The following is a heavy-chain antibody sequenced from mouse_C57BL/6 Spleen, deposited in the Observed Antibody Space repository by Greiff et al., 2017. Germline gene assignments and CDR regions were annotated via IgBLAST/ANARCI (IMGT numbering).Heavy chain of an antibody. CDR3: ARGDYDTY. Sequence: QVQLQQSGPELVKPGASVKISCKASGYAFSSSWMNWVKQRPGKGLEWIGRIYPGDGDTNYNGKFKGKATLTAYKSSSTAYMQLSSLTSEDSAVYFWARGDYDTYWGQGTLVTVSA. V-gene: IGHV1-82*01. CDR2: IYPGDGDT. J-gene: IGHJ3*01. CDR1: GYAFSSSW. D-gene: IGHD2-4*01.